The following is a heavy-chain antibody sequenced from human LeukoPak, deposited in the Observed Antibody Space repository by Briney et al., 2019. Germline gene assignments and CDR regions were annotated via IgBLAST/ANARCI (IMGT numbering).Heavy chain of an antibody. CDR1: GGSISSGDYY. CDR2: IYHSGST. J-gene: IGHJ5*02. V-gene: IGHV4-30-2*01. CDR3: ARAVPAAIYEGWFDP. Sequence: PSQTLSLTCIVSGGSISSGDYYWSWIRQPPGKGLEWIGYIYHSGSTYYNPSLKSRVTISVDRSKNQFSLKLSPVTAADTAVYYCARAVPAAIYEGWFDPWGQGTLVTVSS. D-gene: IGHD2-2*02.